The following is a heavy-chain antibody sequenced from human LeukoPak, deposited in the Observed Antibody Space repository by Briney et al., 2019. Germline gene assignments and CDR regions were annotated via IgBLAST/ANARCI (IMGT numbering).Heavy chain of an antibody. CDR1: GFTFSSYW. J-gene: IGHJ4*02. V-gene: IGHV3-74*01. D-gene: IGHD4-23*01. CDR2: INTDGSST. Sequence: GGSLRLSCAASGFTFSSYWMHWVRQAPGKGLVWVSRINTDGSSTSYADSVKGRFTISRDNAKNTLYLQMNSLRAEDTAVYYCAREGADVYGGNSGLGYWGQGTLVTVSS. CDR3: AREGADVYGGNSGLGY.